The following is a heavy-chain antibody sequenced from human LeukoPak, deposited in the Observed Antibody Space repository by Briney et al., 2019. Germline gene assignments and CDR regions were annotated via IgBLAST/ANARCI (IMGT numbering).Heavy chain of an antibody. V-gene: IGHV4-59*01. Sequence: SETLSLSCTVSGGSISSYYWSWIRQPPGKGLEWIGYIYYSGSTNYKSSLKSRVTISVDTSKNQFSLKLSSVTAADTAVYYCARETSQKGAHYMDVWGKGTTVTISS. CDR1: GGSISSYY. CDR2: IYYSGST. D-gene: IGHD3-16*01. CDR3: ARETSQKGAHYMDV. J-gene: IGHJ6*03.